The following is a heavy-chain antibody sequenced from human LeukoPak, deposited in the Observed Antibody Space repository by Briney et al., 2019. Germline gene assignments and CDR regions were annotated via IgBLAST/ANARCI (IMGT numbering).Heavy chain of an antibody. Sequence: ASVKVSCKASGYTFTGYYMHWVRQAPGQGLEWMGWINPNSGGTNYAQKFQGRVTMTRDTSISTAYMELSRLRSDDTAVYYCARDRLVGYSYALDYYGMDVWGQGTTVTVSS. J-gene: IGHJ6*02. D-gene: IGHD5-18*01. CDR1: GYTFTGYY. CDR3: ARDRLVGYSYALDYYGMDV. V-gene: IGHV1-2*02. CDR2: INPNSGGT.